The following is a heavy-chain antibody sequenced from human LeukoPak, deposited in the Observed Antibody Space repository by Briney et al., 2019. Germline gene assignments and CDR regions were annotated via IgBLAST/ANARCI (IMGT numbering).Heavy chain of an antibody. V-gene: IGHV4-34*01. D-gene: IGHD3-10*01. CDR1: GGSISSYS. CDR2: IDHRGSA. Sequence: SETLSLTCTVSGGSISSYSWSWIRQSPEKGLECIGAIDHRGSANYNPSLESRVTISLDTSKNQFSLNLASVTAADTAVYYCTSLFSASGTFDSWGQGTLVAVSS. J-gene: IGHJ4*02. CDR3: TSLFSASGTFDS.